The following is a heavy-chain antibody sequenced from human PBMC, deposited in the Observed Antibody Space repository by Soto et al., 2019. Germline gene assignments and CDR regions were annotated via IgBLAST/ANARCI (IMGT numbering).Heavy chain of an antibody. CDR1: GFTFSGYG. D-gene: IGHD6-6*01. V-gene: IGHV3-30*18. CDR2: IAYDGRNK. J-gene: IGHJ4*02. CDR3: TKDNNLMQYYSTSSDFDD. Sequence: GGSLRLSCAASGFTFSGYGMHWVRQAPGKGLEWVAVIAYDGRNKCYPDSVEGRFTISRDNSKNTLYLQMNILRVEDTAVYYCTKDNNLMQYYSTSSDFDDWGQGALVTVSS.